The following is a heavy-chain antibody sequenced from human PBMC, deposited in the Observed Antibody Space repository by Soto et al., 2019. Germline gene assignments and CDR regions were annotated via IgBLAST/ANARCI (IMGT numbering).Heavy chain of an antibody. J-gene: IGHJ3*02. CDR3: ARAINSAIDI. Sequence: QVQLQQSGPGLVKPSQTLSLTCVISGDSVSSNNVAWNWIRQSPSRGLEWLGRTYYRSKWYNNYAVSVKSRTTINADTSKNQFSLQLASVTPEDTAVYYCARAINSAIDIWGQGTMVTVS. V-gene: IGHV6-1*01. CDR1: GDSVSSNNVA. D-gene: IGHD1-1*01. CDR2: TYYRSKWYN.